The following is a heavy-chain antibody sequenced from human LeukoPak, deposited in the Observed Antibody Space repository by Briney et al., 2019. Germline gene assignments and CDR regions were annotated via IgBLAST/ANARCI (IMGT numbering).Heavy chain of an antibody. Sequence: GESLKISFQASGCGFTYYWIGWVRPVPGKGVEWMGIVYPGDSDARYSPSFQGQVTISVDKSIRTTYLQWSSLKASDTAIYYCARHTPFYGDGLRAYMDVWGKGTTVTVSS. D-gene: IGHD4-17*01. CDR1: GCGFTYYW. CDR3: ARHTPFYGDGLRAYMDV. V-gene: IGHV5-51*01. CDR2: VYPGDSDA. J-gene: IGHJ6*03.